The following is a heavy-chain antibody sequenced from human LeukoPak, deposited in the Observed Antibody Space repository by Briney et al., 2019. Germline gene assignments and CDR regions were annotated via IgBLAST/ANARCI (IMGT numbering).Heavy chain of an antibody. CDR3: AKDRDDYGSGSYYNLPDI. Sequence: SLRLSCAASGFTFDDYAMHWVRQAPGKGLEWDSGISWNSGSIGYADSVKGRFTISRDNAKNSLYLQMNSLRAEDTALYYCAKDRDDYGSGSYYNLPDIWGQGTMVTVSS. CDR2: ISWNSGSI. J-gene: IGHJ3*02. D-gene: IGHD3-10*01. CDR1: GFTFDDYA. V-gene: IGHV3-9*01.